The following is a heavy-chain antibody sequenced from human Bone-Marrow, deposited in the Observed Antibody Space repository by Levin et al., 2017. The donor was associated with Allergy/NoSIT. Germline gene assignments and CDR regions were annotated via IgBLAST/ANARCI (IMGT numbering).Heavy chain of an antibody. CDR3: ARGLRGRVGAFDM. CDR1: VFTLENYW. V-gene: IGHV3-74*01. CDR2: INPDGSDT. D-gene: IGHD5-24*01. J-gene: IGHJ3*02. Sequence: GESLKISCAASVFTLENYWMHWVRQAPGKGLVWVSRINPDGSDTNYAASVKGRFTISRDNAKNTLYLQMNSPRADDTAVYYCARGLRGRVGAFDMWGLGTLVAVSS.